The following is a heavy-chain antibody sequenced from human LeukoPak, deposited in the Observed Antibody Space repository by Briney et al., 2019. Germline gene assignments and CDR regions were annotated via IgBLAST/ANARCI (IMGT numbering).Heavy chain of an antibody. CDR2: IKPDGSEI. CDR1: GFTFSSYW. J-gene: IGHJ4*02. V-gene: IGHV3-7*01. CDR3: ATSRFYLES. Sequence: GGSPRLSCAASGFTFSSYWMSWVRQAPEKGLEWVAKIKPDGSEIYHVDSVQGRFTISRDNAKNSLYLQMNSLRAEDTAVYYCATSRFYLESWGQGTLVTVSS.